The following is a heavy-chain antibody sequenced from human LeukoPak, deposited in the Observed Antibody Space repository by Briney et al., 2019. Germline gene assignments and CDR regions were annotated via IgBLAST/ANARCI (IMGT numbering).Heavy chain of an antibody. V-gene: IGHV4-59*01. J-gene: IGHJ4*02. CDR3: ARESVYYDSSGYVDY. CDR1: GGTFSGYY. CDR2: IYYSGST. Sequence: PSEALSLTCAVYGGTFSGYYWSWIRQPPGKRLEWVGYIYYSGSTNYNPSLKSRVTISVDTSKNQFSLKLSSVTAADTAVYYCARESVYYDSSGYVDYWGQGTLVTVSS. D-gene: IGHD3-22*01.